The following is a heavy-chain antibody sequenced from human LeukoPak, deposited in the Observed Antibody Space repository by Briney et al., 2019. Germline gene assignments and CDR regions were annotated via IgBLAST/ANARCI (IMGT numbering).Heavy chain of an antibody. CDR3: AKSRDGITAAGPFDF. D-gene: IGHD6-13*01. CDR2: ISRNSGSI. J-gene: IGHJ4*02. Sequence: GGSLRLSCAASGFTFDDYAMHWVRQAPGKGLEWVSGISRNSGSIGYADSVKGRFTISRDNAKNSLYLQMNSLRAEDTALFYCAKSRDGITAAGPFDFWGPGTLVTVSS. CDR1: GFTFDDYA. V-gene: IGHV3-9*01.